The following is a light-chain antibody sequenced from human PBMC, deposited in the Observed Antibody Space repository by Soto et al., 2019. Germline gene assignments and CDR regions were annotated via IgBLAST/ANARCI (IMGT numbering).Light chain of an antibody. CDR1: QTISSW. Sequence: DIQMTQSPSTLSGSVGDRVTITCRASQTISSWLGWYQQKPGKAPKLLIYKASTLKSGVPSRFSGSGSGTEFTLTISSLQPDDFATYSCQHYNSYSEAFGQGTKVDIK. V-gene: IGKV1-5*03. CDR2: KAS. J-gene: IGKJ1*01. CDR3: QHYNSYSEA.